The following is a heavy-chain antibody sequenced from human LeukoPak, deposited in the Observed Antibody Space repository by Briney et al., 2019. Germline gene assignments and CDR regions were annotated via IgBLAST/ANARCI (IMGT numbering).Heavy chain of an antibody. CDR1: GFTFSDYY. CDR3: AGGFYYYYYYGMDV. Sequence: GSLRLSCAASGFTFSDYYMSWIRQAPGKGLEWVSYISSSGSTIYYADSVKGRSTISRDNAKNSLYLQMNSLRAEDTAVYYCAGGFYYYYYYGMDVWGQGTTVTVSS. CDR2: ISSSGSTI. V-gene: IGHV3-11*01. D-gene: IGHD3-10*01. J-gene: IGHJ6*02.